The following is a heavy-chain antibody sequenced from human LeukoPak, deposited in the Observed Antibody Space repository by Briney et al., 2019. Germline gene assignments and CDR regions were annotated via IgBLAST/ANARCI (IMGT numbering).Heavy chain of an antibody. CDR3: ARDQRAVVPAAISWFDP. Sequence: GASVKVSCKASGYTFTGYYMHWVRQAPGQGPEWMGWINPNSGGTNYAQKFQGRVTMTRDTSISTAYMELSRLRSDDTAVYYCARDQRAVVPAAISWFDPWGQGTLVTVSS. J-gene: IGHJ5*02. V-gene: IGHV1-2*02. CDR1: GYTFTGYY. CDR2: INPNSGGT. D-gene: IGHD2-2*01.